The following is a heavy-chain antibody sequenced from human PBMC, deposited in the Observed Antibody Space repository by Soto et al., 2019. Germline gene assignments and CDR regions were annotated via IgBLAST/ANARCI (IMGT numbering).Heavy chain of an antibody. V-gene: IGHV1-18*01. Sequence: ASVKVSCKASGYTFTSYGISWVRQAPGQGLGWMGWISAYNGNTNYAQKLQGRVTMTTDTSTSTAYMELRSLRSDDTAVYYCARAPDYYDSSGYYYNYYYGMDVWGQETTVTVSS. CDR2: ISAYNGNT. D-gene: IGHD3-22*01. CDR3: ARAPDYYDSSGYYYNYYYGMDV. J-gene: IGHJ6*02. CDR1: GYTFTSYG.